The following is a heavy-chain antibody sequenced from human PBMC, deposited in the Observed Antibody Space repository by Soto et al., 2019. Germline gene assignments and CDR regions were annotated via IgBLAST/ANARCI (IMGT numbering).Heavy chain of an antibody. V-gene: IGHV4-59*08. D-gene: IGHD3-10*01. CDR3: ARLINLDRAYGMDV. Sequence: PSETLSLTCTVSGGSISSYSWSWIRQPPGKGLEWIGCIYYSGSTNYNPSLKSRVTISVDTSKSQFSLKLSSVTAADTAVYYCARLINLDRAYGMDVWGQGTTVTVSS. CDR2: IYYSGST. CDR1: GGSISSYS. J-gene: IGHJ6*02.